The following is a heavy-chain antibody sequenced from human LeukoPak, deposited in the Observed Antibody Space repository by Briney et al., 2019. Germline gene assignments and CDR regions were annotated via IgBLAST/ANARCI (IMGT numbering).Heavy chain of an antibody. CDR3: AREPAGQRGGNDY. CDR2: INPNSGGT. V-gene: IGHV1-2*02. Sequence: ASVKVSCKASGYTFTGYYMHWVRQAPGQGLEWMGWINPNSGGTNYAQKFQGRVTMTRDTSISTAYMELSRLRSDDTAVYYCAREPAGQRGGNDYWGQGTLVTVSS. CDR1: GYTFTGYY. D-gene: IGHD6-13*01. J-gene: IGHJ4*02.